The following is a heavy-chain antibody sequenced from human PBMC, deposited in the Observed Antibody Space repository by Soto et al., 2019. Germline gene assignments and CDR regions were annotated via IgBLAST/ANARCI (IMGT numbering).Heavy chain of an antibody. J-gene: IGHJ5*02. CDR1: GGSFSGYY. CDR2: SSHSGST. V-gene: IGHV4-34*01. Sequence: PSETLSLTCAVFGGSFSGYYWSWIRQSPGKGLEWIGESSHSGSTNYNPSLKSRVTISLDTSKNEFSLKVTSVTAADTALYYCARGVLYCSGGSCYENWFDLWGQGSSVTVSS. CDR3: ARGVLYCSGGSCYENWFDL. D-gene: IGHD2-15*01.